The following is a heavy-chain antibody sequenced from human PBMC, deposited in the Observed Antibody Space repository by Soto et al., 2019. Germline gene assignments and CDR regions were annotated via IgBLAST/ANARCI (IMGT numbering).Heavy chain of an antibody. CDR3: AKGRNYDFWSGYYPPTFDP. D-gene: IGHD3-3*01. CDR2: IFGDGNT. V-gene: IGHV3-53*05. Sequence: GGSLRLSCAASEFNVTNGHMNWVRQAPGKGLEWVSVIFGDGNTKYADSVKGRFTISRDNSKNTLYLQMNSLRAEDTAVYYCAKGRNYDFWSGYYPPTFDPWGQGTLVTVSS. CDR1: EFNVTNGH. J-gene: IGHJ5*02.